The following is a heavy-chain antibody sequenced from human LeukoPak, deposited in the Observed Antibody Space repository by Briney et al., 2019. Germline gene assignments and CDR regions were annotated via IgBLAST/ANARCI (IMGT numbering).Heavy chain of an antibody. CDR1: GYTFTGYY. V-gene: IGHV1-2*02. CDR2: INPNSGGT. Sequence: ASVKDSCKTPGYTFTGYYMHWVRQAPGQGLEWMGWINPNSGGTNYAQKFQGRVTMTRDTSISTAYMELSRLRSDDTAVYFCAPSDSHFYFDYWGQGTLVTVSS. D-gene: IGHD2-15*01. J-gene: IGHJ4*02. CDR3: APSDSHFYFDY.